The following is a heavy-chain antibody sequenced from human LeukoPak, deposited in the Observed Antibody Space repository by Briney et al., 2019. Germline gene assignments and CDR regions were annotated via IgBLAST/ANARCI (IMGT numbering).Heavy chain of an antibody. CDR2: IKSKTDGGTT. Sequence: GGSLRLSCAASGFTFSNAWMSWVRQAPGKGLEWVGRIKSKTDGGTTDYAAPVKGRFTISRDDSKNTLYLQMNTLKTEDTAVYYCTTASDCSGGTCYFDYWGQGTLVTVPS. CDR1: GFTFSNAW. J-gene: IGHJ4*02. V-gene: IGHV3-15*01. D-gene: IGHD2-15*01. CDR3: TTASDCSGGTCYFDY.